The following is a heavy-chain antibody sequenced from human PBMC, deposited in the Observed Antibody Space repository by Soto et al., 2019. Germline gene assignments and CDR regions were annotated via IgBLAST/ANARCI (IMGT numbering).Heavy chain of an antibody. Sequence: QITLKESGPTLVKPTQTLTLTCTFSGFSLSTGGVGVGWIRQPPGEALEWLALIYWDNDKRYSPSLKSRLTLTQDASKNPXXHXMXTMDPVDTATYYCAHSRCGGDCLQSYSSHYYYGMDVWGQGTMVTVSS. CDR1: GFSLSTGGVG. CDR3: AHSRCGGDCLQSYSSHYYYGMDV. CDR2: IYWDNDK. J-gene: IGHJ6*02. D-gene: IGHD2-21*02. V-gene: IGHV2-5*02.